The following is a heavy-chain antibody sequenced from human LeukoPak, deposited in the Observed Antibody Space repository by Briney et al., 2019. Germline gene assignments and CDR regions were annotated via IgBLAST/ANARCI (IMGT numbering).Heavy chain of an antibody. CDR1: GFTVSSDS. Sequence: GGSLRLSCTVSGFTVSSDSWTWVRQAPGKGLEWVSSIDYSGGDTHYADSVKGRFTISRDNSKNTLYLQLSSLRGDDTAVYFCARNSGWYGVSWGQGTLVTVSS. CDR3: ARNSGWYGVS. V-gene: IGHV3-53*01. D-gene: IGHD6-19*01. CDR2: IDYSGGDT. J-gene: IGHJ4*02.